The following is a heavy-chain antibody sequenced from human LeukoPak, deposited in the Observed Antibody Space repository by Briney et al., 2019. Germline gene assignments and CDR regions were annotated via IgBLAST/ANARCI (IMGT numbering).Heavy chain of an antibody. V-gene: IGHV4-39*06. Sequence: SGTLSLTCTVSGGSISSSSYYWGWLRQPPGKGLEWIGSIYDSGSTYYNPSLKNRVTISVHTAQNQSALKLSSVTAADTALYYCARVGAGSIAAVASYWGQGTLVTVSS. CDR2: IYDSGST. CDR3: ARVGAGSIAAVASY. CDR1: GGSISSSSYY. J-gene: IGHJ4*02. D-gene: IGHD6-13*01.